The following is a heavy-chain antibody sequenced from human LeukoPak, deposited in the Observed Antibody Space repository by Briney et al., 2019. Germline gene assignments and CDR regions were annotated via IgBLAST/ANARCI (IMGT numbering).Heavy chain of an antibody. CDR1: GYTFTSYY. CDR2: ISPSGGST. J-gene: IGHJ4*02. D-gene: IGHD3-22*01. Sequence: VASVKVSCKASGYTFTSYYMHWLRQAPGQGLEWMGIISPSGGSTSYAQKFQGRVTMTRDTSTSTVYMELSSLRSEGTDVYDFARRTYYYDSSGYYQPGPFDYWGQGTLVTVSS. CDR3: ARRTYYYDSSGYYQPGPFDY. V-gene: IGHV1-46*01.